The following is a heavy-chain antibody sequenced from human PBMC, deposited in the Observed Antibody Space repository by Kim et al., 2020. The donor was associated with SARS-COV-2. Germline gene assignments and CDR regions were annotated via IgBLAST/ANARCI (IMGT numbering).Heavy chain of an antibody. Sequence: GGSLRLSCAASGFTFTDFEMSWVRQTPGKGLEWLSTISSGGDDINYADSVRGRFTISRDNAKNSIFLQMNNLRADDTAVYYCGRNRLDQCGPGILAADS. J-gene: IGHJ5*01. CDR1: GFTFTDFE. CDR2: ISSGGDDI. V-gene: IGHV3-48*03. CDR3: GRNRLDQCGPGILAADS. D-gene: IGHD3-10*01.